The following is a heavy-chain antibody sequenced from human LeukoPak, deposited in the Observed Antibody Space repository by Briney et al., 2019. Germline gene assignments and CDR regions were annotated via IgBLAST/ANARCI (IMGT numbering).Heavy chain of an antibody. D-gene: IGHD3-10*01. J-gene: IGHJ4*02. Sequence: SETLSLTCTVSGGSISSSSYYWGWIRQPPGKGLEWIGSIYYSGSTYYNPSLKSRVTISVDTSKNQFSLKLSSVTAADTAVYYCARLSPDVWFGERIDYWGQGTLVTVSS. CDR3: ARLSPDVWFGERIDY. CDR2: IYYSGST. V-gene: IGHV4-39*01. CDR1: GGSISSSSYY.